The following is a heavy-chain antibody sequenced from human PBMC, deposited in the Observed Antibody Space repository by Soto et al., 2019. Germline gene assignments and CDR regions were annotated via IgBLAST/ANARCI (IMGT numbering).Heavy chain of an antibody. J-gene: IGHJ2*01. Sequence: DVQLLESGGGLVQPEGSLKLSCAASGFTFSGSAMHWVRQASGKGLEWVGRIRSKANSYATAYAASVKGRFTISRDDSKNTAYLQMNSLKTEDTAVYYCTRLDMTTVTSRYLDDDWYFDLWGRGTLVTVSS. CDR3: TRLDMTTVTSRYLDDDWYFDL. CDR2: IRSKANSYAT. D-gene: IGHD4-17*01. V-gene: IGHV3-73*01. CDR1: GFTFSGSA.